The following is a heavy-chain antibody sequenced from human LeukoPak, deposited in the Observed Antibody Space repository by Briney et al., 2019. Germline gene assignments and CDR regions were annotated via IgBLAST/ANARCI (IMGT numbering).Heavy chain of an antibody. CDR3: AKDGGGNYYDSSGYQLDY. Sequence: GGSLRLSCAASGFTFSSHGMNWVRQAPGKGLEWVSAISGSGGSTYYADSVKGRFTISRDNSKNTLYLQMNSLRAEDTAVYYCAKDGGGNYYDSSGYQLDYWGQGTLVTVSS. V-gene: IGHV3-23*01. CDR2: ISGSGGST. J-gene: IGHJ4*02. D-gene: IGHD3-22*01. CDR1: GFTFSSHG.